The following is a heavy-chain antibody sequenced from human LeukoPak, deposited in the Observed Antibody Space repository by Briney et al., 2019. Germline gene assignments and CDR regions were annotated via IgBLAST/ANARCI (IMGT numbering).Heavy chain of an antibody. V-gene: IGHV3-33*01. CDR2: IWYDGSNK. D-gene: IGHD5-24*01. CDR3: ARGEMATIGAYYYGMDV. Sequence: GGSLRLSCAASGFTFSSYGMHWVRQAPGKGLEWVAVIWYDGSNKYYADSVKGRFTISRDNSKNTLYLQMNSLRAEDTAVYCCARGEMATIGAYYYGMDVWGQGTTVTVSS. J-gene: IGHJ6*02. CDR1: GFTFSSYG.